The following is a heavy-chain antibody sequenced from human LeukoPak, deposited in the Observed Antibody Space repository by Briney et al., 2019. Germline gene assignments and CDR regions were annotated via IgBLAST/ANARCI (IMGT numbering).Heavy chain of an antibody. V-gene: IGHV4-34*01. CDR2: INHSGST. D-gene: IGHD3-10*01. CDR1: GGSFSGYY. Sequence: PSETLSLTCAVYGGSFSGYYWSWIRQPPGKGLEWIGEINHSGSTNYDPSLKSRVTISLDTSRNQFSLKLNSVTAADTAVYYCAKSNGYGLVDIWGQGTMVTVSS. J-gene: IGHJ3*02. CDR3: AKSNGYGLVDI.